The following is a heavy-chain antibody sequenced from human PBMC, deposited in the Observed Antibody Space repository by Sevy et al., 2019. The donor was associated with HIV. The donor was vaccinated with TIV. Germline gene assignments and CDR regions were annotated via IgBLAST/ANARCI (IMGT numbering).Heavy chain of an antibody. CDR2: ITSGGAT. V-gene: IGHV3-23*01. J-gene: IGHJ4*02. Sequence: GGSLRLSCAASGLSFTSNGMSWVRQAPGKGLEWVAGITSGGATYYADSVKGRFTVSRGNPKNTLYLQLNSLRADDTAVFYCAGGDTTMITELDYWGQGTLVTVSS. D-gene: IGHD3-16*01. CDR1: GLSFTSNG. CDR3: AGGDTTMITELDY.